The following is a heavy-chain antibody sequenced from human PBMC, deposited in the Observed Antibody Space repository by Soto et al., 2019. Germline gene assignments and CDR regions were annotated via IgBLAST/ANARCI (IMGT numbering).Heavy chain of an antibody. CDR3: EKFTSYYYGSGSDNWSDP. J-gene: IGHJ5*02. Sequence: GSLRLSCASSGFTFSIYAMSWVRQAPGKGLEWVSAISGSGGSTYYADSVKGRFTISRDNSKNTLYLQMNSLRAEDTAVYYCEKFTSYYYGSGSDNWSDPWGQGTLVTVSS. D-gene: IGHD3-10*01. V-gene: IGHV3-23*01. CDR2: ISGSGGST. CDR1: GFTFSIYA.